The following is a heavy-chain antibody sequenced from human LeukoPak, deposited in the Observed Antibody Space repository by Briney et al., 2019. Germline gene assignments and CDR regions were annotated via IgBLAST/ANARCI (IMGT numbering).Heavy chain of an antibody. D-gene: IGHD3-22*01. CDR3: ARFKIYYDISVFFHAFDI. J-gene: IGHJ3*02. Sequence: GASVKVSCKASGYTFTSYGISWVRQAPGQGLEWMGWISAYNGNTNYAQKLQGRVTMTTDTSTSTAYMELRSLRSDDTAVYYCARFKIYYDISVFFHAFDIGGKGTMSPVSS. CDR2: ISAYNGNT. V-gene: IGHV1-18*01. CDR1: GYTFTSYG.